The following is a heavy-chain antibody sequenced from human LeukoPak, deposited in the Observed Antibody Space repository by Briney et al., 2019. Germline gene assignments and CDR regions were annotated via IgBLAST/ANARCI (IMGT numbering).Heavy chain of an antibody. CDR3: ARDNSVGDTAWWFDP. J-gene: IGHJ5*02. CDR1: GYTFTSYY. D-gene: IGHD1-26*01. Sequence: ASVKDSCKASGYTFTSYYMHWVRQAPGQGLEWMGVINPGGSWTSYAQKFQGRVTMTRDMSTSTDYMELSSLRSEDTAVYYCARDNSVGDTAWWFDPWGQGTLVTVSS. V-gene: IGHV1-46*01. CDR2: INPGGSWT.